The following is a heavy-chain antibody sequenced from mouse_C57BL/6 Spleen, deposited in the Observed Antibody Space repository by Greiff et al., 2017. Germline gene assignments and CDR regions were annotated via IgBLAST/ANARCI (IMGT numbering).Heavy chain of an antibody. Sequence: QVQLQQPGAELVKPGASVKVSCKASGYTFTSYWMHWVKQRPGQGLEWIGRIHPSDSDTNYNQKFKGKATLTVDKSSSTAYMQLSSLTSEDSAVYYCAIHYEYDEGFAYWGQGTLVTVSA. CDR2: IHPSDSDT. J-gene: IGHJ3*01. D-gene: IGHD2-4*01. CDR1: GYTFTSYW. CDR3: AIHYEYDEGFAY. V-gene: IGHV1-74*01.